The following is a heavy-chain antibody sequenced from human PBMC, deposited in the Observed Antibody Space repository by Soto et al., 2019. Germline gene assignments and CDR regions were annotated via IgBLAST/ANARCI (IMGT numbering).Heavy chain of an antibody. D-gene: IGHD1-26*01. J-gene: IGHJ4*02. Sequence: QVQLVESGGGVVQPGRSLRLSCAASGFTFSSYAMHWVRQAPGKGLEWVVVISYDGSNKYYADSVKGRFTISRDNSKNTLYLQMNSLRAEDTAVYYCAQWAGAFDYWGQGTLVTVSS. CDR2: ISYDGSNK. CDR3: AQWAGAFDY. V-gene: IGHV3-30-3*01. CDR1: GFTFSSYA.